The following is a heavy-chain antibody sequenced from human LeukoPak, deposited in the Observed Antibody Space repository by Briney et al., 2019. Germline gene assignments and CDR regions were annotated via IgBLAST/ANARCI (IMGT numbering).Heavy chain of an antibody. CDR3: ARAPYSHFDY. Sequence: GGSLRLSCAASGFNFITAAMTWVRQAPGKGLEWVSYISSSSSTIYYADSVKGRFTISRDNAKNSLYLQMNSLRDEDTAVYYCARAPYSHFDYWGQGTLVTVSS. D-gene: IGHD2-21*01. V-gene: IGHV3-48*02. J-gene: IGHJ4*02. CDR2: ISSSSSTI. CDR1: GFNFITAA.